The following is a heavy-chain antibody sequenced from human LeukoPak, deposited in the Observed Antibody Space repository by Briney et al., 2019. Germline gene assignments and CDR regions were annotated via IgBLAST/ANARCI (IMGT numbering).Heavy chain of an antibody. CDR1: GGAVSSSNYY. D-gene: IGHD1-1*01. Sequence: SETLSLTCTVSGGAVSSSNYYWSWIPQPPGKGLEWIGYIYYSGSTNYNPSLKSRVTISVDTSKNQFSLKLSSATAADTAVYYCARGGSTGTNLNWVDPWGQGTLVTVSS. V-gene: IGHV4-61*01. CDR2: IYYSGST. J-gene: IGHJ5*02. CDR3: ARGGSTGTNLNWVDP.